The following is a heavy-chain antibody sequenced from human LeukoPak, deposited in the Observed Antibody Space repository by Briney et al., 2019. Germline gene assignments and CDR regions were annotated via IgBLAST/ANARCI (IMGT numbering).Heavy chain of an antibody. J-gene: IGHJ3*01. V-gene: IGHV1-2*02. D-gene: IGHD3-3*01. CDR3: VRSASNAFDV. Sequence: GASVTVSFKASGYTFTGYYMHWVRQAPGQGPEWVGWINPKSGGTNSAQKFQGRVTLTRDTSISTAYMELSRLTSGDTAVYYCVRSASNAFDVWGQGTMVTVSS. CDR1: GYTFTGYY. CDR2: INPKSGGT.